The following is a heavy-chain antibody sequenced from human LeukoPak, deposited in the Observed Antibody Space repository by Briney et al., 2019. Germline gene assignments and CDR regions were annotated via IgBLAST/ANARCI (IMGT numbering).Heavy chain of an antibody. J-gene: IGHJ6*03. CDR2: INHSGST. D-gene: IGHD4-11*01. Sequence: SETLSPTCAVYGGSFSGYYWSWIRQPPGKGLEWIGEINHSGSTNYNPSLKSRVTISVDTSKNQFSLKLSSVTAADTAVYYCARALDYSNYYYYYYYYMDVWGQGTMVTVSS. CDR3: ARALDYSNYYYYYYYYMDV. V-gene: IGHV4-34*01. CDR1: GGSFSGYY.